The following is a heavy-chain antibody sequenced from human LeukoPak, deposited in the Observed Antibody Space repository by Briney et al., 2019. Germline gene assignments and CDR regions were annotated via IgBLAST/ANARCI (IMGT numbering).Heavy chain of an antibody. D-gene: IGHD3-3*01. CDR2: IIPIFGTA. CDR1: GGTFSSYA. Sequence: SVKVSCKASGGTFSSYAISWVRQAPGQGLEWMGGIIPIFGTANYAQRFQGRVTITADESTSTAYMELSSLRSEDTAVYYCARGRITIFGVVIIPYYYMDVWGKGTSVTVSS. V-gene: IGHV1-69*13. CDR3: ARGRITIFGVVIIPYYYMDV. J-gene: IGHJ6*03.